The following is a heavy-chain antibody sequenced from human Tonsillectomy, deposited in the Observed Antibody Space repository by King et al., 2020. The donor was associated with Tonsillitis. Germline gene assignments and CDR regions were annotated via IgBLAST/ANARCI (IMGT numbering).Heavy chain of an antibody. V-gene: IGHV3-30*18. CDR3: AKDRCSRTSCYDFDY. CDR2: ISYGRRNK. CDR1: GFTFSTSG. J-gene: IGHJ4*02. D-gene: IGHD2-2*01. Sequence: VQRVESGGGVVQPGRSLRLSCAASGFTFSTSGMHGVRQGRGKGLEWLAVISYGRRNKYFTDSVKGRFTISRDNSNNTLYLQMNSLRAEDTAVYYCAKDRCSRTSCYDFDYWGQGTLVTVSS.